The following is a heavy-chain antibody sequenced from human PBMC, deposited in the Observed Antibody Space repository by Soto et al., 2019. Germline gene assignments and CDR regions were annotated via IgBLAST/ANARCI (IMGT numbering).Heavy chain of an antibody. V-gene: IGHV3-23*01. Sequence: GGSLRLSCAASGFTFSSYAMSWVRQAPGKGLEWVSAISGSGGSTYNADSVKGRFTISRDNSKNTLYLQMNSLRAEDTAVYYCAKGLLIMVRKVIIPPQYYYGMDVWGQGTTVTVSS. CDR3: AKGLLIMVRKVIIPPQYYYGMDV. D-gene: IGHD3-10*01. CDR2: ISGSGGST. CDR1: GFTFSSYA. J-gene: IGHJ6*02.